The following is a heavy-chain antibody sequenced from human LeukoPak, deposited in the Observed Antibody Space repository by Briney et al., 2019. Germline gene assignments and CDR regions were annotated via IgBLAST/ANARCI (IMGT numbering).Heavy chain of an antibody. V-gene: IGHV3-48*04. CDR2: ISSSGSTI. CDR1: GFTFSSYS. D-gene: IGHD6-13*01. CDR3: ARDRGQQLAFDY. J-gene: IGHJ4*02. Sequence: GGSLRLSCAASGFTFSSYSMNWVRQAPGKGLEWVSYISSSGSTIYYADSVKGRFTISRDNAKNSLYLQMNSLRAEDTAVYYCARDRGQQLAFDYWGQGTLVTVSS.